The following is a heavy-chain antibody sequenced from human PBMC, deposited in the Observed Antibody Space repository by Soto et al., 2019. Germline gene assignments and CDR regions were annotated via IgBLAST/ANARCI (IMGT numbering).Heavy chain of an antibody. Sequence: PSETLSLPCTVSGGSINNNYWSWIRQPPGRGLEWIGYIFSNGRTNYNPSLESRVTISVDTSKNQLSLKLRSVTAADTAVYYRARGGDNSPWYYSLWGQGTQVTVSS. J-gene: IGHJ4*02. CDR1: GGSINNNY. V-gene: IGHV4-59*01. CDR2: IFSNGRT. D-gene: IGHD3-10*01. CDR3: ARGGDNSPWYYSL.